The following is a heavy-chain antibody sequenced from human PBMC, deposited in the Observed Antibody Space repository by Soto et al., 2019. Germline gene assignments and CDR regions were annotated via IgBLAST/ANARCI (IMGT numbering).Heavy chain of an antibody. CDR1: GGTFSSFG. CDR3: ARGGGGITMIVVVIGDFDI. D-gene: IGHD3-22*01. J-gene: IGHJ3*02. V-gene: IGHV1-69*13. Sequence: SVKVSCKAPGGTFSSFGISWVRQAPGQGLEWMGGIIPVFGRPNYAQRFRGRLTITADESTNTAYMELIDLTSEDTAVYYCARGGGGITMIVVVIGDFDIWGQGTMVTVSS. CDR2: IIPVFGRP.